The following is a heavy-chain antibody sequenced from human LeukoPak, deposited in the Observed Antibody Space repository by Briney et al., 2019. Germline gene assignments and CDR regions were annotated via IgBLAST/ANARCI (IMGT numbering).Heavy chain of an antibody. J-gene: IGHJ4*02. CDR3: TRHETYYYGSGSYGFDY. Sequence: SENLSLTCTVSGGSISSYYWSWIRQPPGKGLEWIGYIYYSGSTNYNPSLKSRVTISVDTSKNQFSLKLSSVTAADTAVYYCTRHETYYYGSGSYGFDYWGQGTLVTVSS. CDR1: GGSISSYY. CDR2: IYYSGST. D-gene: IGHD3-10*01. V-gene: IGHV4-59*08.